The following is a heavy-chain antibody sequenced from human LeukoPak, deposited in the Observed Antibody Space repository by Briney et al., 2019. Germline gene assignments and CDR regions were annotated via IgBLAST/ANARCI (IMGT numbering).Heavy chain of an antibody. J-gene: IGHJ5*02. CDR1: GGSISSGSYY. CDR3: ARDRNPTSPSGHGVFAP. CDR2: IYTSGST. V-gene: IGHV4-61*02. D-gene: IGHD4-17*01. Sequence: SETLSLTCTVSGGSISSGSYYWSWIRQPAGKGLEWIGRIYTSGSTNYNPSLKSLVTISVDTTKNQFSLKLSSVTAAETAVYYCARDRNPTSPSGHGVFAPWGQGTLVTVYS.